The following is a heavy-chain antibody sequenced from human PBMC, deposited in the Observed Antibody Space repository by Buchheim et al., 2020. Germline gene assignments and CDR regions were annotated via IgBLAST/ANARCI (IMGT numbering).Heavy chain of an antibody. Sequence: EVQLLESGGGLVQPGGSLRLSCAASGFTFSSYAMSWVRQAPGKGLEWVSAISGSGGSTYYAGSVKGRFTISRDNSKNTLYLQMNSLRAEDTAVYYCAKDVGYCSGGSCYSENYFDYWGQGTL. D-gene: IGHD2-15*01. CDR1: GFTFSSYA. CDR2: ISGSGGST. V-gene: IGHV3-23*01. CDR3: AKDVGYCSGGSCYSENYFDY. J-gene: IGHJ4*02.